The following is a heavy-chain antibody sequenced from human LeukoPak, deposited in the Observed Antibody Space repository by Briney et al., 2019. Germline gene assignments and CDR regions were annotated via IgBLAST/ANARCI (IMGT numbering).Heavy chain of an antibody. CDR3: AKGLGASSYGSDGGCDY. CDR1: GFTFSSYA. V-gene: IGHV3-23*01. D-gene: IGHD5-18*01. CDR2: ISGSGGST. Sequence: QPGGSLRLSCAASGFTFSSYAMSWVRQAPGKGLEWVSAISGSGGSTYYADSVKGRFAISRDNSENTLYLQMNSLRAEDTAVYYCAKGLGASSYGSDGGCDYWGQGTLVTVSS. J-gene: IGHJ4*02.